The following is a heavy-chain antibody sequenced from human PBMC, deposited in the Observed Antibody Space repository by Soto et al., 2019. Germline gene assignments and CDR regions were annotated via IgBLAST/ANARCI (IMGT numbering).Heavy chain of an antibody. D-gene: IGHD6-13*01. V-gene: IGHV3-33*01. J-gene: IGHJ4*02. CDR2: LPPERSNK. CDR1: GLACINYG. Sequence: PGGSVRHTCAAAGLACINYGMNRGCYAAGKGSESVTVLPPERSNKYYADSVKGRFTISRDNSKNPLYLQMNSLRADDTAIYYCARSAGKGGLAAPIDYWGQVTLVTVSS. CDR3: ARSAGKGGLAAPIDY.